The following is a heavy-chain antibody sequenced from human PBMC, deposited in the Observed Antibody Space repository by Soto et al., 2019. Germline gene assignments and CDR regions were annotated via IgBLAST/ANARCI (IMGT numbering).Heavy chain of an antibody. Sequence: PSETLSLTCAVSGGSISSSNWWSWVRQPPGKGLEWIGEIYHSGSTNYNPSLKSRVTISVDKSKNQFSLKLSSVTAADTAVYYCAREESRDDSSGNAYNWFDPWGQGTLVTVS. J-gene: IGHJ5*02. CDR3: AREESRDDSSGNAYNWFDP. D-gene: IGHD3-22*01. CDR1: GGSISSSNW. V-gene: IGHV4-4*02. CDR2: IYHSGST.